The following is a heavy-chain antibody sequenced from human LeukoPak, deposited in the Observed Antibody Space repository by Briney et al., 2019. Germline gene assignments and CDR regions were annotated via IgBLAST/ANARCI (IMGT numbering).Heavy chain of an antibody. Sequence: SGGSLRLSCAASGFTFDDYGMSWVRQAPGKGLEWVSGINWNGGSTGYADSVKGRFTISRDNAKNSLYLQMNSLRAEDTAVYYCARDSQEYHDYWGQGTLVTVSS. J-gene: IGHJ4*02. D-gene: IGHD2-2*01. V-gene: IGHV3-20*04. CDR2: INWNGGST. CDR1: GFTFDDYG. CDR3: ARDSQEYHDY.